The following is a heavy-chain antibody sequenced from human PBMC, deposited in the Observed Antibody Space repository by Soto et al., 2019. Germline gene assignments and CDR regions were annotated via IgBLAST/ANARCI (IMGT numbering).Heavy chain of an antibody. CDR3: AREDYGGNSNFDY. V-gene: IGHV1-69*13. CDR1: GGTFSSYA. CDR2: IIPIFGTA. Sequence: GASVKVSCKASGGTFSSYAISWVRQAPGQGLEWMGGIIPIFGTANYAQKFQGRVTITADESTSTAYMELSSLRSEDTAVYYCAREDYGGNSNFDYWGQGTLVTVSS. J-gene: IGHJ4*02. D-gene: IGHD4-17*01.